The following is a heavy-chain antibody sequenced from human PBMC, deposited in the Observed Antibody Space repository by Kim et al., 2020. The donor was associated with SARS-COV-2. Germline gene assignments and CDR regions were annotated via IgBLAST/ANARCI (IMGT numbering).Heavy chain of an antibody. CDR3: ARENRLLAAAGIFDY. J-gene: IGHJ4*02. D-gene: IGHD6-13*01. Sequence: GGSLRLSCAASGFTFSSYEMNWVRQAPGKGLEWVSYISSSGSTIYYADSVKGRFTISRDNAKNSLYLQMNSLRAEDTAVYYCARENRLLAAAGIFDYWGQGTLVTVSS. CDR2: ISSSGSTI. V-gene: IGHV3-48*03. CDR1: GFTFSSYE.